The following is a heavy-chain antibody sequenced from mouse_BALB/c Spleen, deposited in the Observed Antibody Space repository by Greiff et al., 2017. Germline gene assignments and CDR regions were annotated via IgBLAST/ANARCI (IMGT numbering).Heavy chain of an antibody. J-gene: IGHJ3*01. CDR3: ARAYYRYGTWFAY. V-gene: IGHV5-4*02. D-gene: IGHD2-14*01. Sequence: EVQLVESGGGLVKPGGSLKLSCAASGFTFSDYYMYWVRQNPEKRLEWVATISDGGSYTYYPDSVKGRFTISRDNAKNNLYLQMSSLKSEDTAMYCSARAYYRYGTWFAYWGQGTLVTVSA. CDR1: GFTFSDYY. CDR2: ISDGGSYT.